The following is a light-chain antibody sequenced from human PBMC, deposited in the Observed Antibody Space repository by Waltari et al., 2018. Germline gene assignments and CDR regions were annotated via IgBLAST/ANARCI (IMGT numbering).Light chain of an antibody. Sequence: DIQMTQSPSSLSASVGDRVTMTCRASQSITNYLSWYQHKLGEAPNLLVYDASTLVSGVPSRFNGSGCGTEFTLTISSLQPEDLATYYCLQTYSTLMFSFGPGTKVDL. CDR3: LQTYSTLMFS. V-gene: IGKV1-39*01. CDR2: DAS. CDR1: QSITNY. J-gene: IGKJ3*01.